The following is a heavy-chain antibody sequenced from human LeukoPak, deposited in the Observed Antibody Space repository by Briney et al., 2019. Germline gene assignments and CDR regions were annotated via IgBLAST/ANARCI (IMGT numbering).Heavy chain of an antibody. J-gene: IGHJ5*02. CDR2: IFYSGSA. V-gene: IGHV4-39*01. CDR3: ASAFEKGTTVNWFDP. CDR1: GGSIISDSYY. Sequence: SETLSLTCTVSGGSIISDSYYWGWIRQPPGKGLKWIGSIFYSGSAYYNPSLKSRVTVSVDTSKNQFSLKLSSVTAADAAVYYCASAFEKGTTVNWFDPWGQGTLVTVSS. D-gene: IGHD4-17*01.